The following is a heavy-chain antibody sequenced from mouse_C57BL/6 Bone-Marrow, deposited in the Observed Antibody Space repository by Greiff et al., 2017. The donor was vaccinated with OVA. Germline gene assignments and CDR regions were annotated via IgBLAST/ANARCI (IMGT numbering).Heavy chain of an antibody. D-gene: IGHD1-1*01. Sequence: QVQLQQPGAELVMPGASVKLSCKASGYTFTSYWMHWVKQRPGQGLEWIGEIDPSDSYTNYNQKFKGKSTLTVDKSSSTAYMQRSSLTSEDSAVYYCARFGGGSADYWGQGTTLTVSS. J-gene: IGHJ2*01. CDR2: IDPSDSYT. V-gene: IGHV1-69*01. CDR3: ARFGGGSADY. CDR1: GYTFTSYW.